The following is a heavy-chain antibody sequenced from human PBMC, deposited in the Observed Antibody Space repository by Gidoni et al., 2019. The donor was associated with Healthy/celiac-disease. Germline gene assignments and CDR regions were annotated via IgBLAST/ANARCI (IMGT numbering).Heavy chain of an antibody. V-gene: IGHV3-11*05. CDR2: ISSSSSYT. J-gene: IGHJ6*03. Sequence: QVQLVESGGGLVKPGGSLRLSCAASGFTFSDYYMSWIRQAPGKGLEWVSYISSSSSYTNYADSVKGRFTISRDNAKNSLYLQMNSLRAEDTAVYYCARDDFDWPDYYYMDVWGKGTTVTVSS. CDR3: ARDDFDWPDYYYMDV. D-gene: IGHD3-9*01. CDR1: GFTFSDYY.